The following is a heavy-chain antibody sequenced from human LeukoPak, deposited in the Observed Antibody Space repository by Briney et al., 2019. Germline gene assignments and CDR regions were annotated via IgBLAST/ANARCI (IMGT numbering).Heavy chain of an antibody. CDR2: INPNSGGT. Sequence: ASLKLSCTASGYTFTGYYMHWVRQPPGPGLEWMGWINPNSGGTNYAQKFQGTITMTRDKSHSTAYMELSRLRSDDTSVYYCARAWIRYCSSTSCYILTYWGQGTLVTVSS. V-gene: IGHV1-2*02. J-gene: IGHJ4*02. D-gene: IGHD2-2*02. CDR1: GYTFTGYY. CDR3: ARAWIRYCSSTSCYILTY.